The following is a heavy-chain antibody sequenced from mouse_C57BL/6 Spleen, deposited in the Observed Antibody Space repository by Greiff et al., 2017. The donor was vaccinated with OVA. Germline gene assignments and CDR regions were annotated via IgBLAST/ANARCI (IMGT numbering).Heavy chain of an antibody. CDR1: GFTFSDYG. CDR2: ISSGSSTI. CDR3: ARRDYFDY. J-gene: IGHJ2*01. Sequence: EVKLMESGGGLVKPGGSLKLSCAASGFTFSDYGMHWVRQAPEKGLEWVAYISSGSSTIYYADTVKGRFTISRDKAKNTLFLQMTSLRSEDTAMYYCARRDYFDYWGQGTTLTVSS. V-gene: IGHV5-17*01.